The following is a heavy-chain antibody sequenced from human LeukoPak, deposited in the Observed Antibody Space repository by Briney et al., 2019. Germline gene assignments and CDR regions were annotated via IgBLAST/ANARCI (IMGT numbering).Heavy chain of an antibody. Sequence: ASVKVSCMASGYTFGSRNINWVRPVSGHGLEWMRWMRPDTGFTGYAQKFRGRVTMTRDTSTYTSYMELSSLRSDDTAVYYCARGGSRSGGSLRIFDSWGQGTLVIVSS. J-gene: IGHJ4*02. CDR1: GYTFGSRN. CDR2: MRPDTGFT. CDR3: ARGGSRSGGSLRIFDS. D-gene: IGHD2-15*01. V-gene: IGHV1-8*01.